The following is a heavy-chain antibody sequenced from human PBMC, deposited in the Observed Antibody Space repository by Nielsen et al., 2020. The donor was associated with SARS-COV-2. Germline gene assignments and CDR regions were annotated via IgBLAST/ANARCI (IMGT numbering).Heavy chain of an antibody. CDR1: GGSISSSSYY. D-gene: IGHD3-10*01. V-gene: IGHV4-39*01. Sequence: SETLSLTCTVSGGSISSSSYYWGWIRQPPGKGLEWIGSIYYSRSTYYNPSLKSRVTISVDTSKNQFSLKLSSVTAADTAVYYCARPSLLWFGEFIHWGQGTLVTVSS. CDR3: ARPSLLWFGEFIH. J-gene: IGHJ4*02. CDR2: IYYSRST.